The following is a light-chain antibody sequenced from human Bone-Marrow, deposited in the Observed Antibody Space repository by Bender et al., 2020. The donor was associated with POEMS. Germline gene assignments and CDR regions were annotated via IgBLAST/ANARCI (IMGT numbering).Light chain of an antibody. J-gene: IGLJ1*01. CDR1: SSDIGAYDY. CDR3: SSFAGSNIYYV. V-gene: IGLV2-14*03. Sequence: QSALTQSASVSGSPGQSISVSCTGTSSDIGAYDYVSWYQQHPGKAPKLIIFEVFNRPSGVSDRFSGSKSGNTASLTVSGLQAEDEADYYCSSFAGSNIYYVFGTGTKITV. CDR2: EVF.